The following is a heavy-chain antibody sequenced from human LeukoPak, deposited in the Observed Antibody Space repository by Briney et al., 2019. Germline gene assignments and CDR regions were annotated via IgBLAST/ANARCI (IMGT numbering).Heavy chain of an antibody. Sequence: PGGSLRLSCAASGFTFSGSAMHWVRQASGKGREWVGRIRRKTNSYATAYAASVKGRFTISRDDQKNTAYLQMNSLKTEDTAVYYCTRYYYDGSGYYYLFDYWGQGTLVTVSS. CDR2: IRRKTNSYAT. D-gene: IGHD3-22*01. CDR3: TRYYYDGSGYYYLFDY. J-gene: IGHJ4*02. CDR1: GFTFSGSA. V-gene: IGHV3-73*01.